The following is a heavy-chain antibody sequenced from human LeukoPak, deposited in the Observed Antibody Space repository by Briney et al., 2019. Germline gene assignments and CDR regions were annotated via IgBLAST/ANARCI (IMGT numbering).Heavy chain of an antibody. D-gene: IGHD4-17*01. Sequence: ASVKVSCKPSGGSFSRYTFRWVRQAPGQGLEWMGWISSYNNNTNYAQRVQDRVTMTTDTSTSTAYMELRRLRSDDMAVYYCARGSYGEFVIWGQGTLVTVSS. V-gene: IGHV1-18*03. CDR1: GGSFSRYT. CDR2: ISSYNNNT. J-gene: IGHJ4*02. CDR3: ARGSYGEFVI.